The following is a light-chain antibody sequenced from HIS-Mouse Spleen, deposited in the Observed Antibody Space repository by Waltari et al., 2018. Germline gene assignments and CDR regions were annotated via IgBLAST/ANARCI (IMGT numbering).Light chain of an antibody. Sequence: SYELTQPPSVSVSPGQTARITCSGDALPKKYAYWYQQKSGQAPVLVIYEDSKRPSGIPGRCPGSSSGTMATLTISGAQVEDEADYYCYSTDSSGNHRVFGGGTKLTVL. CDR2: EDS. J-gene: IGLJ2*01. V-gene: IGLV3-10*01. CDR3: YSTDSSGNHRV. CDR1: ALPKKY.